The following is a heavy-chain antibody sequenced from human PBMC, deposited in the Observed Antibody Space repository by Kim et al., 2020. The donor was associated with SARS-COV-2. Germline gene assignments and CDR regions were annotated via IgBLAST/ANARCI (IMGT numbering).Heavy chain of an antibody. CDR1: GFTFSSYS. CDR3: AREYCGGDCYRGVWFDP. V-gene: IGHV3-48*02. J-gene: IGHJ5*02. CDR2: ISSSSSTI. Sequence: GGSLRLSCAASGFTFSSYSMNWVRQAPGKGLEWVSYISSSSSTIYYADSVKGRFTISRDNAKNSLYLQMNSLRDEDTAVYYCAREYCGGDCYRGVWFDPWGQGTLVTVSS. D-gene: IGHD2-21*02.